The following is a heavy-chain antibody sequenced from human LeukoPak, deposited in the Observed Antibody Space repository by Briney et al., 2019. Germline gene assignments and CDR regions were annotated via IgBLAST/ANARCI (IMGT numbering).Heavy chain of an antibody. CDR3: AGGSGYLITS. J-gene: IGHJ5*02. D-gene: IGHD3-9*01. V-gene: IGHV3-7*01. CDR1: GFSFRSYW. CDR2: IKQDGSEK. Sequence: HPGGSLRLSCAATGFSFRSYWMNWVRQAPGKGLEWLAIIKQDGSEKHYKGSVEGRFTNSRDNAKNSLHLQMNSLRAEDTAVYYCAGGSGYLITSWGQGTLVTASS.